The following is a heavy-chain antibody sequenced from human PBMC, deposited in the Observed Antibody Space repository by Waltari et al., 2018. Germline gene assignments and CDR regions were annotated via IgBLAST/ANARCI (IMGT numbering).Heavy chain of an antibody. CDR2: MRPHSGET. D-gene: IGHD3-16*01. V-gene: IGHV1-8*01. J-gene: IGHJ3*01. CDR3: ARGKSWGLDALDV. Sequence: QVQLMQSGAEVKKPGASVKVSCKTSGETFTNYDINCVRLDTGQGLEWMGWMRPHSGETGYSDKFQGRVTMTWNTAITTAHMELRGLNSDDTAVYYCARGKSWGLDALDVWGQGEVVTVSS. CDR1: GETFTNYD.